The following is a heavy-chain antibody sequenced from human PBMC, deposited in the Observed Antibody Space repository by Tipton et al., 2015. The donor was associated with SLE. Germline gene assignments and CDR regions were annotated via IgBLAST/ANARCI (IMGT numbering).Heavy chain of an antibody. J-gene: IGHJ6*02. Sequence: TLSLTCAVSDDSINSNHWWSWVRQPPGKGLEWIGEIYHGGTTNYNPSLKSRVTISIDQSKNQFSLIMTSVTAADTAVYYCARAESDYYYGMDVWGHGTTVTVSS. V-gene: IGHV4-4*02. CDR3: ARAESDYYYGMDV. CDR2: IYHGGTT. CDR1: DDSINSNHW. D-gene: IGHD3-10*01.